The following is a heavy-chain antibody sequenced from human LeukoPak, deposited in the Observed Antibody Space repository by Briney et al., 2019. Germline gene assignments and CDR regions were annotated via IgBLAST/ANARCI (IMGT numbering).Heavy chain of an antibody. Sequence: SVKVSCKASGGTFSSETISWVRQAPGQGLEWMGRIIPILGITNYAQKFQGRVTITADRSTSTAYMELSSLRSDDTAVYYCARTRYDYGGLDYWGQGTLVTVSS. CDR3: ARTRYDYGGLDY. D-gene: IGHD4-23*01. J-gene: IGHJ4*02. CDR1: GGTFSSET. V-gene: IGHV1-69*02. CDR2: IIPILGIT.